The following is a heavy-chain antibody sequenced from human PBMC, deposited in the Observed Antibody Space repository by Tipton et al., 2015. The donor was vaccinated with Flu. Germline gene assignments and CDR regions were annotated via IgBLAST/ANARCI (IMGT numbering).Heavy chain of an antibody. CDR2: IGTTVTNI. V-gene: IGHV3-11*01. J-gene: IGHJ2*01. CDR3: ARGPYCGRDCYRYWYFDL. D-gene: IGHD2-21*01. CDR1: GFTFSDYY. Sequence: SLRLSCAASGFTFSDYYMSWIRQAPGKGLEWISYIGTTVTNIYYADSVKGRFTISRDNANNLMYLQMSSLRAEDTAVYYCARGPYCGRDCYRYWYFDLWGRGPLVTVSS.